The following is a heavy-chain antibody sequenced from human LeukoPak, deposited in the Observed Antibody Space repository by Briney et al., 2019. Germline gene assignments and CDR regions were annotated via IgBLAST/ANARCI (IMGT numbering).Heavy chain of an antibody. CDR1: GFTFSSYA. Sequence: GGSLRLSCAASGFTFSSYAMNWVRQAPGKGLEWVAFIRYDGSNKYYADSVKGRFTISRDNSKNTLYLQMNSLRAEDTAVYYCARARPDLVVQHAFDIWGQGTMVTVSS. J-gene: IGHJ3*02. CDR3: ARARPDLVVQHAFDI. CDR2: IRYDGSNK. V-gene: IGHV3-30*02. D-gene: IGHD5-12*01.